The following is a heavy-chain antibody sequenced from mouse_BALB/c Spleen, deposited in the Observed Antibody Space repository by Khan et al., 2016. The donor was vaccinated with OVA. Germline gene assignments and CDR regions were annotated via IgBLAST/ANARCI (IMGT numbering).Heavy chain of an antibody. CDR2: INPYNDGS. V-gene: IGHV1S136*01. D-gene: IGHD1-1*01. CDR3: ARDYGSSFWFAY. J-gene: IGHJ3*01. Sequence: VQLQQSGPELVKPGASVKMSCKASGYTFTNYIIHWVKQKPGQGLEWIGYINPYNDGSNYNEKFKGKATLTSDTSSSTAYMELSGLTSEDSAVYYCARDYGSSFWFAYWGPGTLVTVSA. CDR1: GYTFTNYI.